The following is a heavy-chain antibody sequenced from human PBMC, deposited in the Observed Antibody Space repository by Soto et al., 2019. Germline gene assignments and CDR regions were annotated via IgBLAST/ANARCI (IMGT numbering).Heavy chain of an antibody. V-gene: IGHV1-8*02. J-gene: IGHJ3*02. D-gene: IGHD1-26*01. CDR1: GYTFTSYG. CDR3: ASSPVGATLDAFDI. Sequence: ASVKVSCKASGYTFTSYGISWVRQAPGQGLEWMGWMNPNSGNTGYAQKFQGRVTMTRNTSISTAYMELSSLRSEDTAVYYCASSPVGATLDAFDIWGQGTMVTVSS. CDR2: MNPNSGNT.